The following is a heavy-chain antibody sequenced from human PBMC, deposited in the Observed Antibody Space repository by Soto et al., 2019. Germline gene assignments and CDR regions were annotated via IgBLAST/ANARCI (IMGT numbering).Heavy chain of an antibody. J-gene: IGHJ3*02. V-gene: IGHV1-2*02. D-gene: IGHD3-3*01. Sequence: QLHLVQSGAVVKKPGASVTVSCSASGYPVTAYYMHWVRQAPGRGREWMGGINPATGAAKYTQTFQGRVTMTRDTPTSPVFMGLSGLTSEDPAIFYWARGGGVGVAGSAAFDMWGQGTVVTVSS. CDR2: INPATGAA. CDR1: GYPVTAYY. CDR3: ARGGGVGVAGSAAFDM.